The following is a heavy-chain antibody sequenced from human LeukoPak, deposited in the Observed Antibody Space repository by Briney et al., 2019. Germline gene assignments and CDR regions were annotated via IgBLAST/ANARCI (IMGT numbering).Heavy chain of an antibody. CDR3: AKTMSPYYYDSSGF. Sequence: AGGSLRLSCAASGFTFSSYGMHWVRQAPPKGLDWVAFIRYDGSNKYYADSVKGRFTISRDNSKNTLYLQMNSLRTEDTAVYYCAKTMSPYYYDSSGFWGQGTLVAVSS. V-gene: IGHV3-30*02. J-gene: IGHJ4*02. D-gene: IGHD3-22*01. CDR1: GFTFSSYG. CDR2: IRYDGSNK.